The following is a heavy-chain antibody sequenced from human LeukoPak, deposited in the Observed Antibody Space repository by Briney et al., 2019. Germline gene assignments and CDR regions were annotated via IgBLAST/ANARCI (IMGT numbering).Heavy chain of an antibody. Sequence: PSETLSLTCAVYGGSFSGYYWSWIRQPPGKGLEWIGEINHSGSTNYNPSLKSRVTISVDTSKNQFSLKLSSVTAADTAVYYCARVRGYDYVWGSYRFDYRGQGTLVTVSS. D-gene: IGHD3-16*02. J-gene: IGHJ4*02. V-gene: IGHV4-34*01. CDR2: INHSGST. CDR3: ARVRGYDYVWGSYRFDY. CDR1: GGSFSGYY.